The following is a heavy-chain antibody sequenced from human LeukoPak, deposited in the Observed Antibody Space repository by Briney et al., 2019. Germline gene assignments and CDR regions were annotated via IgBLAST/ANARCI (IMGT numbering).Heavy chain of an antibody. CDR1: GGSISSSSYY. D-gene: IGHD5-12*01. J-gene: IGHJ4*02. CDR3: ASYGNVDIVATRDPYFDY. CDR2: IYNSGST. Sequence: SETLSLTCTVSGGSISSSSYYWGWIRQPPGKGLEWIGSIYNSGSTYYNPSLKSRVTISVDTSKNQFSLKLSSVTAADTAVYYCASYGNVDIVATRDPYFDYWGQGTLVTVSS. V-gene: IGHV4-39*01.